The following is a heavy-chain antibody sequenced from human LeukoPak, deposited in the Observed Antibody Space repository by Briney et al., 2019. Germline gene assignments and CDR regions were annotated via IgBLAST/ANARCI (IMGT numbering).Heavy chain of an antibody. CDR3: ARLTYYDILTGPSGYYYYGMDV. Sequence: ASVEVSCKASGYTFTSYGISRVRQAPGQGLEWMGWISAYNGNTNYAQKLQGRVTMTTDTSTSTAYMELRSLRSDDTAVYYCARLTYYDILTGPSGYYYYGMDVWGKGTTVTVSS. V-gene: IGHV1-18*04. CDR1: GYTFTSYG. CDR2: ISAYNGNT. D-gene: IGHD3-9*01. J-gene: IGHJ6*04.